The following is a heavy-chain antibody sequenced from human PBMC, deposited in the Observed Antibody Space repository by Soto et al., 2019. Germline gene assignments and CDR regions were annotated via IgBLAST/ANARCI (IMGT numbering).Heavy chain of an antibody. CDR1: GGSISSSSYY. D-gene: IGHD2-15*01. CDR2: IYYSGST. V-gene: IGHV4-39*01. Sequence: PSETLSLTCTVSGGSISSSSYYWGWIRQPPGKGLEWIGSIYYSGSTYYNPSLKSRVTISVDTSKNQFSLKLSSVTAADTAVYYCARHQVVVAAMTNWGQGTLVTVPQ. CDR3: ARHQVVVAAMTN. J-gene: IGHJ4*02.